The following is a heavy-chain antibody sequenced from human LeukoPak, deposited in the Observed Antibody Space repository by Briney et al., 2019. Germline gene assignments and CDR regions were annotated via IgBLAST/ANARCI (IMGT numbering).Heavy chain of an antibody. CDR2: ISAYNGNT. J-gene: IGHJ5*02. D-gene: IGHD3-16*02. CDR1: GYTFTSYG. CDR3: VRDSNYDYVWGSYRPRALDP. V-gene: IGHV1-18*04. Sequence: ASVKVSCKASGYTFTSYGISWVRQAPGQGLEWMGWISAYNGNTNYAQKLQGRVTMTTDTSTSTAYMELRSLRSDDTAVYYCVRDSNYDYVWGSYRPRALDPWGQGTLVTVSS.